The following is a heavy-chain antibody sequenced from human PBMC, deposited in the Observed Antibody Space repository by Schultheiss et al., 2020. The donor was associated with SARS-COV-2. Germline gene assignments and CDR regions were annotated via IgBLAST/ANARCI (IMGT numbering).Heavy chain of an antibody. CDR2: ISSSGSTI. D-gene: IGHD6-19*01. V-gene: IGHV3-48*03. Sequence: GGSLRLSCAASGFTFSSYAMSWVRQAPGKGLEWVSYISSSGSTIYYADSVKGRFTISRDNAKNSLYLQMNSLRAEDTAVYYCARALSGSGWYPYYYYGMDVWGQGTTVTVSS. CDR1: GFTFSSYA. J-gene: IGHJ6*02. CDR3: ARALSGSGWYPYYYYGMDV.